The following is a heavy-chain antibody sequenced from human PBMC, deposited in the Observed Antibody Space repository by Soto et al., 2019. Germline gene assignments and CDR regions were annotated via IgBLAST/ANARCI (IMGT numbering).Heavy chain of an antibody. D-gene: IGHD6-13*01. V-gene: IGHV3-23*01. Sequence: EVQLLDSGGGLVQPGGSLRLSCAASGFTFSNDAVTWVRQAPGKGLEWVSTISGSGGSTYYADSVKGRFTISRDNSTNTLYLQMSSLRAEDTAVYYCAKDQGSSWYEIDYWGPGTLVTVSA. CDR2: ISGSGGST. CDR3: AKDQGSSWYEIDY. J-gene: IGHJ4*02. CDR1: GFTFSNDA.